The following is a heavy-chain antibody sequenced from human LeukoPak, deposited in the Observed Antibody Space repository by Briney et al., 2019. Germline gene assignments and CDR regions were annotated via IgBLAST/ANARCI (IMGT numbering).Heavy chain of an antibody. Sequence: GGSLRLSCTVSGFTISSNSMSWVRQAPGKGLEWVSFIYSSVTHYSDSVKGRFTISRDNAKNSLYLQMNSLRAEDTAVYYCAELGITMIGGVWGKGTTVTISS. V-gene: IGHV3-53*01. J-gene: IGHJ6*04. CDR1: GFTISSNS. D-gene: IGHD3-10*02. CDR2: IYSSVT. CDR3: AELGITMIGGV.